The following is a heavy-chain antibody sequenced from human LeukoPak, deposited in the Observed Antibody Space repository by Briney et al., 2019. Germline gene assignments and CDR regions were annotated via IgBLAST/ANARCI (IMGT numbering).Heavy chain of an antibody. Sequence: PGRSLRLSCAASGFSFSSYGMYWVRQAPGKGLEWVALIYNDGGLPNYLDSVRGRFTISRDNSKNTLYLQMDSLRVEDTAVYYCARTRGSYLDYWGQGTLVTVSS. J-gene: IGHJ4*02. D-gene: IGHD1-26*01. V-gene: IGHV3-33*07. CDR1: GFSFSSYG. CDR3: ARTRGSYLDY. CDR2: IYNDGGLP.